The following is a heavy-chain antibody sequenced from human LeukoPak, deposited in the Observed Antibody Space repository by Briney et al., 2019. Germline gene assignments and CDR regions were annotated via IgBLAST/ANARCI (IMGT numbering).Heavy chain of an antibody. CDR2: ISGSGGST. Sequence: PGGSLRLSCAASGFTFSNYAMNWVRQAPGKGLDWVSAISGSGGSTDYANSVKGRFTISRDNSKNVLYLQMNSLRAEDTAIYYCAKMVTGHNYFDPRGQGTLVTVSS. V-gene: IGHV3-23*01. CDR1: GFTFSNYA. D-gene: IGHD1-20*01. CDR3: AKMVTGHNYFDP. J-gene: IGHJ5*02.